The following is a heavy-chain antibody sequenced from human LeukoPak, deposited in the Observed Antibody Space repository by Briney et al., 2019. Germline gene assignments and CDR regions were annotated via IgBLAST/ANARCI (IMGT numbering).Heavy chain of an antibody. J-gene: IGHJ5*02. CDR2: ISSSSSYI. Sequence: GGSLRLSCAASGFTFSSYSMNWVRQAPGKGLEWVSSISSSSSYIYYADSVKGRFTISRDNAKSSLYLQMNSLRAEDTAVYYCARDDGSLYGSYNWFDPWGQGTLVTVSS. CDR1: GFTFSSYS. D-gene: IGHD3-10*01. V-gene: IGHV3-21*01. CDR3: ARDDGSLYGSYNWFDP.